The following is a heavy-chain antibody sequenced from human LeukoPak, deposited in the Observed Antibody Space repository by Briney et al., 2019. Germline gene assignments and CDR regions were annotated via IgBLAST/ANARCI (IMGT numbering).Heavy chain of an antibody. CDR1: GGSISSGGYY. Sequence: SETLSLTCTVSGGSISSGGYYWSWIRQPPGKGLEWIGYIYHSGSTYYNPSLKSRVTISVDRSKNQFSLKLSSVTAADTAVYYCARDTIPDPWYNWNYRNAFDIWGQGTMVTVSS. CDR2: IYHSGST. J-gene: IGHJ3*02. V-gene: IGHV4-30-2*01. D-gene: IGHD1-7*01. CDR3: ARDTIPDPWYNWNYRNAFDI.